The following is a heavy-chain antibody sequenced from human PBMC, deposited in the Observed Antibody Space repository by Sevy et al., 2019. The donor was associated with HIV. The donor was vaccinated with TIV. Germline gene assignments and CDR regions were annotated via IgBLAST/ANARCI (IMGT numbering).Heavy chain of an antibody. D-gene: IGHD5-18*01. CDR1: GFTFRNYA. V-gene: IGHV3-23*01. CDR2: LSGSGDNA. CDR3: AKDIAGAYTYGYDSANFDY. J-gene: IGHJ4*02. Sequence: GGSLRLSCAASGFTFRNYALGWVRQAPGKGLEWVSALSGSGDNAYYADSVKGRFTSSRDNSKNTLNLQMKSLRAEDTAMYYCAKDIAGAYTYGYDSANFDYWGQGTLVTVSS.